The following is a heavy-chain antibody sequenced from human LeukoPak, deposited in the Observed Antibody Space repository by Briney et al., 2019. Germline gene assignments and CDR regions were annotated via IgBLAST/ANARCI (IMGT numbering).Heavy chain of an antibody. CDR1: AFTVSNY. Sequence: GGSLRLSCAASAFTVSNYMSWVRQAPGKGLEWVSVIYSGGSTYYADSVKGRFIISRDNSKNTLYLQMNSLRVEDTAVYYCARRPDYGGTPTFDYWGQGTLVTVSS. D-gene: IGHD4-23*01. V-gene: IGHV3-66*01. CDR2: IYSGGST. CDR3: ARRPDYGGTPTFDY. J-gene: IGHJ4*02.